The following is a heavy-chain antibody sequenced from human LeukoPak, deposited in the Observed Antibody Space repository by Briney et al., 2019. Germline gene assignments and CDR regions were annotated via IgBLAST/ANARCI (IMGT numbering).Heavy chain of an antibody. V-gene: IGHV3-23*01. CDR3: ARDQEGYGMDV. CDR1: GFTFSNYA. J-gene: IGHJ6*02. CDR2: ISGTVGTT. Sequence: GGSLRLSCAASGFTFSNYAMSWVRQAPGKGLEWVSTISGTVGTTYYADSVKGRFTISRDNSKNTLYLQMNSLRAEDTAVYYCARDQEGYGMDVWGQGTTVTVSS.